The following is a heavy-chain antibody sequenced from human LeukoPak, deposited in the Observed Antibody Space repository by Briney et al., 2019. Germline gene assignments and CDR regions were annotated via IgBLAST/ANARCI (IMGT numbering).Heavy chain of an antibody. J-gene: IGHJ4*02. D-gene: IGHD3-22*01. Sequence: PGGSLRLSCAASGFTFSSYWMSWVRQAPGKGLEWVANIKQDGSEKYYVDSVKGRFTISRDSAKNSLYLQMNSLRAEDTAVYYCASADSSGYWQEYYFDYWGQGTLVTVSS. V-gene: IGHV3-7*01. CDR1: GFTFSSYW. CDR3: ASADSSGYWQEYYFDY. CDR2: IKQDGSEK.